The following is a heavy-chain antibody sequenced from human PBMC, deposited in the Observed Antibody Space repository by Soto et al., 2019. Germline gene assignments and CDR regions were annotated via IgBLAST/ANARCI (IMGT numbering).Heavy chain of an antibody. J-gene: IGHJ6*02. D-gene: IGHD3-3*01. CDR3: ARDLRYVTIFGVVIGGMDV. CDR1: GFTFSSYS. V-gene: IGHV3-21*01. Sequence: GGSLRLSCAASGFTFSSYSMNWVRQAPGKGLEWVSSISSSSSYIYYADSVKGRFTISRDNAKNSLYLQMNSLRAEDTAVYYCARDLRYVTIFGVVIGGMDVWGQGTTVTVYS. CDR2: ISSSSSYI.